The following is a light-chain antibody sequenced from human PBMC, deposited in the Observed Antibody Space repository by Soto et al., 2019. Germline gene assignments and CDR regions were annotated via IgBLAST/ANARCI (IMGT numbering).Light chain of an antibody. CDR3: QQYNSYSPTT. CDR1: QSISSW. V-gene: IGKV1-5*01. Sequence: DIQMTQSPSTLSESVGDRVTITCRASQSISSWLAWYQQKPGKAPKLLIYDASSLESGVPSRFSGSGSGTEFTLTISSLQPDDFATYYCQQYNSYSPTTFGQGTKVDIK. J-gene: IGKJ1*01. CDR2: DAS.